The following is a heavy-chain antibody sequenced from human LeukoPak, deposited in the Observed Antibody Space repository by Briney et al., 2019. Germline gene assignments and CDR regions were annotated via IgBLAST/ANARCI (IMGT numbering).Heavy chain of an antibody. CDR1: GFTLSSYG. V-gene: IGHV3-30*02. CDR3: AKDSKGSGFYYYYYYMDV. Sequence: GGSLRLSCAASGFTLSSYGMHWVRQAPGKGLEWVAFIRYDGSNKYYADSVKDRFTISRDNSKNTLYLQMNSLRAEDTAVYYCAKDSKGSGFYYYYYYMDVWGKGTTVTISS. CDR2: IRYDGSNK. D-gene: IGHD1-26*01. J-gene: IGHJ6*03.